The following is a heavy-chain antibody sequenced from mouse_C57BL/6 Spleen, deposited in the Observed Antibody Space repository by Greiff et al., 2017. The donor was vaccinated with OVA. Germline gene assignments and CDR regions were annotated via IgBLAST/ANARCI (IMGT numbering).Heavy chain of an antibody. Sequence: VQLVESGPGLVAPSQSLSITCTVSGFSLTSYAISWVRQPPGKGLEWLGVIRTGGSTNYNSALKYRLSISKDNAKSQVFLKMNSLQTDDTARYYCARIRDYDDYAMDYWGQGTSVTVSS. CDR3: ARIRDYDDYAMDY. V-gene: IGHV2-9-1*01. D-gene: IGHD2-4*01. CDR2: IRTGGST. CDR1: GFSLTSYA. J-gene: IGHJ4*01.